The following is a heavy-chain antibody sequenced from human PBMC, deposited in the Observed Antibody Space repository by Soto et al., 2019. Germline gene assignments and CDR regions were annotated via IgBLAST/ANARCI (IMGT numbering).Heavy chain of an antibody. Sequence: SETLSLTCAVYGGSFSAYYWSWVRQPPGKGLEWIGEIIHSESTKYNPSLKSRVTIKVDTSKNQFSLKLSSVTAADTAVYFCAREVDAYGDPSFGYWGQGTLVTVSS. CDR2: IIHSEST. J-gene: IGHJ4*02. CDR3: AREVDAYGDPSFGY. CDR1: GGSFSAYY. D-gene: IGHD4-17*01. V-gene: IGHV4-34*12.